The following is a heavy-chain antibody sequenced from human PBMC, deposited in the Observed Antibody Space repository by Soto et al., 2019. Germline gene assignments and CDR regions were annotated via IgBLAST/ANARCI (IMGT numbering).Heavy chain of an antibody. D-gene: IGHD1-1*01. CDR2: INLSGSP. CDR1: GGSFSGVY. J-gene: IGHJ4*02. Sequence: PSETLSLTCAVYGGSFSGVYCNWIRQPPGKGLEWIGEINLSGSPNYNPSLKSRVTISVDTSKTQVFLNLSSVTAADTAVYYCARDTGRYDRMGYWGQGTLVTVSS. CDR3: ARDTGRYDRMGY. V-gene: IGHV4-34*01.